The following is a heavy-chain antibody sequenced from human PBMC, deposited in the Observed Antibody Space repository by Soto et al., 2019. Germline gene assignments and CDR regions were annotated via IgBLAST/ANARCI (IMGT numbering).Heavy chain of an antibody. CDR2: ISANSGNT. CDR1: GYTFTSYY. CDR3: TVLKKGYCVGSTCYSIRFDP. J-gene: IGHJ5*02. D-gene: IGHD2-15*01. Sequence: ASVNVSCEASGYTFTSYYMHWVRQAPGQGLELMGRISANSGNTSYAQKLQGRVTMTTDTSTSTAYMELNSLNTEDTGVYYCTVLKKGYCVGSTCYSIRFDPWGQGTLVTVSS. V-gene: IGHV1-18*04.